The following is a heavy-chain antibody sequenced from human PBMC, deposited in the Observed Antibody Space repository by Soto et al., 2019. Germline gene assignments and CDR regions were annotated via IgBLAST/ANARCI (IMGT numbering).Heavy chain of an antibody. Sequence: SETLSLTCTVSGGSVSSGSYYWSWIRQPPGKGLEWIGYIYYSGSTNYNPSLKSRVTISVDTSKNQFSLKLSSVTAADTAVYYCARDGAMVNWFDPWGQGTLVTVSS. CDR1: GGSVSSGSYY. CDR3: ARDGAMVNWFDP. D-gene: IGHD5-18*01. CDR2: IYYSGST. J-gene: IGHJ5*02. V-gene: IGHV4-61*01.